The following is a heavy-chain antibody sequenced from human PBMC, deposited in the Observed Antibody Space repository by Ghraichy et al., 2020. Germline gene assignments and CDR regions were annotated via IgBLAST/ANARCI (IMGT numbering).Heavy chain of an antibody. Sequence: SVKVSCKASGGTFSSYAISWVRQAPGQGLEWMGGIIPIFGTANYAQKFQGRVTITADESTSTAYMELSSLRSEDTAVYYCASSETTVTTIYYYYGMDVWGQGTTVTVSS. CDR3: ASSETTVTTIYYYYGMDV. CDR1: GGTFSSYA. V-gene: IGHV1-69*13. D-gene: IGHD4-11*01. CDR2: IIPIFGTA. J-gene: IGHJ6*02.